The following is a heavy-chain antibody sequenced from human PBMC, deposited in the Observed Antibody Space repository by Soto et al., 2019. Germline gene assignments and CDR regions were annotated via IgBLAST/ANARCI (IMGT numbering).Heavy chain of an antibody. J-gene: IGHJ4*02. CDR1: GGSISSYY. D-gene: IGHD3-3*01. V-gene: IGHV4-59*01. CDR2: IYYSGST. Sequence: PSETLSLTCTVSGGSISSYYWSWIRQPPGKGLEWIGYIYYSGSTNYNPSLKSRVTISVDTSKNQFSLKLSSVTAADTAVYYCARTSGTYYDFWSGYYNLYDYWGQGTLVTVSS. CDR3: ARTSGTYYDFWSGYYNLYDY.